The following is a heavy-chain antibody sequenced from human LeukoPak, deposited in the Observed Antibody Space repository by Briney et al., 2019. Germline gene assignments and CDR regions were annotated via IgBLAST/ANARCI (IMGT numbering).Heavy chain of an antibody. CDR2: ISYDGSNK. Sequence: GGSLRLSCAASGFTFSSYGMHWVRRAPGKGLEWVAVISYDGSNKYYADSVKGRFTISRDNSKNTLYLQMNSLRAEDTAVYYCAKDRHGGGFDYWGQGTLVTVSS. CDR3: AKDRHGGGFDY. J-gene: IGHJ4*02. D-gene: IGHD3-16*01. CDR1: GFTFSSYG. V-gene: IGHV3-30*18.